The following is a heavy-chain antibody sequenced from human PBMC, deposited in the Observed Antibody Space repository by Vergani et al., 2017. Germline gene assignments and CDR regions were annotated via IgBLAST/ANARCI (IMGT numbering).Heavy chain of an antibody. CDR3: ARDRHYDFWSGYHN. J-gene: IGHJ4*02. CDR2: IYYSGST. D-gene: IGHD3-3*01. CDR1: GGSISSGGYY. Sequence: QVQLQESGPGLVKPSQTLSLTCTVSGGSISSGGYYWNWIRQHPGKGLEWIGYIYYSGSTYYNPSLKSRVTISVDTSKNQFSLKLSSVTAADPAVDYCARDRHYDFWSGYHNWGQGTLVTVSS. V-gene: IGHV4-31*03.